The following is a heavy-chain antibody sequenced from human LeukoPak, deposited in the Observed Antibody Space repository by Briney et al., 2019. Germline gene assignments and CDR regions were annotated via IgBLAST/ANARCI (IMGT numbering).Heavy chain of an antibody. CDR1: GGSISSSSYY. Sequence: SETLSLTCTVSGGSISSSSYYWGWIRQPPGKGLEWIGSIYYSGSTYYNPSLKSRVTISVDTSKNQFSLKLSSVTAADTAVYYCARDRSRGLWFGELASGSTPRYFDLWGRGTLVTVSS. J-gene: IGHJ2*01. CDR2: IYYSGST. D-gene: IGHD3-10*01. V-gene: IGHV4-39*07. CDR3: ARDRSRGLWFGELASGSTPRYFDL.